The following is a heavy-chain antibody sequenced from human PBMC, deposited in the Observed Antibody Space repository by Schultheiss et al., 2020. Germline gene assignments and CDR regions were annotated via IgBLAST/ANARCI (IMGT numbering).Heavy chain of an antibody. V-gene: IGHV3-21*01. D-gene: IGHD3-22*01. CDR1: GFTFSSYS. Sequence: GESLKISCAASGFTFSSYSMNWVRQAPGKGLEWVSSISSSSSYIYYADSVKGRFTISRDNAKNSLYLQMNSLRAEDTAVYYCAREGRVVMGAFDIWGQGTMVTVSS. J-gene: IGHJ3*02. CDR3: AREGRVVMGAFDI. CDR2: ISSSSSYI.